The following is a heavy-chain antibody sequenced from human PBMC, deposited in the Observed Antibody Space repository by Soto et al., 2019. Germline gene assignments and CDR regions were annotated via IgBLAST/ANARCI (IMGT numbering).Heavy chain of an antibody. J-gene: IGHJ6*03. Sequence: EVQLVESGGGLVKPGGSLRLSCAASGFTFSSYSMNWVRQAPGKGLEWVSSISSSSSYIYYADSVKGRFTISRDNAKNSLYLQMNSLRAEDTAVYYCAIDLSLRFLELPGGFLMDVWGKGTTVTVSS. CDR1: GFTFSSYS. CDR2: ISSSSSYI. D-gene: IGHD3-3*01. CDR3: AIDLSLRFLELPGGFLMDV. V-gene: IGHV3-21*01.